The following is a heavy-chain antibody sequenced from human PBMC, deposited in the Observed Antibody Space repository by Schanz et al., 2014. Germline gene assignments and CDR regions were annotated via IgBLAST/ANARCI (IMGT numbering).Heavy chain of an antibody. CDR3: AKQHIVRGVIYLNWFDS. Sequence: EVQLVESGGGLVQPGGSLRLSCAASGFSFSRYSMNWVRQAPGKGLEWISYISSSSSTIYHADSVKGRFTMSRDNAKNSVFLQMNSLRAEDTAVYYCAKQHIVRGVIYLNWFDSWGQGTLVTVSS. V-gene: IGHV3-48*01. CDR2: ISSSSSTI. CDR1: GFSFSRYS. D-gene: IGHD3-10*01. J-gene: IGHJ5*01.